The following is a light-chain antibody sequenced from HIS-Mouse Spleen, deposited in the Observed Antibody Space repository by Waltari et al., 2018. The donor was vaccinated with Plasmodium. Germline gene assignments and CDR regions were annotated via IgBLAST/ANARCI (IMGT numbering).Light chain of an antibody. J-gene: IGKJ2*01. CDR3: QQYNNWPPYT. CDR1: QSVSSN. V-gene: IGKV3-15*01. CDR2: GAS. Sequence: EIVMTQSPATLSVSPGERATLSCRASQSVSSNLAWYQQQPGQAPRLLIYGASTRATSIPARFSGSESGTEFTLTISSLQSEDFAVYYCQQYNNWPPYTFGQGTKLEIK.